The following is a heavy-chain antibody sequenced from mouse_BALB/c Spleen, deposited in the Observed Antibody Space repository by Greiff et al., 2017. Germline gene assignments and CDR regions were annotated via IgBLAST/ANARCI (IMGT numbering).Heavy chain of an antibody. CDR1: GFTFSSYA. V-gene: IGHV5-9-4*01. J-gene: IGHJ1*01. CDR3: ARDTTVVANLYWYFDV. D-gene: IGHD1-1*01. Sequence: EVNLVESGGGLVKPGGSLKLSCAASGFTFSSYAMSWVRQSPEKRLEWVAEISSGGSYTYYPDTVTGRFTISRDNAKNTLYLEMSSLRSEDTAMYYCARDTTVVANLYWYFDVWGAGTTVTVSS. CDR2: ISSGGSYT.